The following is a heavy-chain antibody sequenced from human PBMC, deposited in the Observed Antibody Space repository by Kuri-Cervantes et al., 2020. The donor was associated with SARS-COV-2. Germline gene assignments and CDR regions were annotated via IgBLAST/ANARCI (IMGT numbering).Heavy chain of an antibody. CDR3: ARDLTVVSSGWEYYYGMDV. Sequence: GESLKISFAASGFTFSSYSMNWVRQAPGKGLEWVSSISSSSSYIYYADSVKARFTISRGNAKNSLYLQMNSLRAEDTAVYYCARDLTVVSSGWEYYYGMDVWGQGTTVTVSS. CDR2: ISSSSSYI. D-gene: IGHD6-19*01. CDR1: GFTFSSYS. V-gene: IGHV3-21*01. J-gene: IGHJ6*02.